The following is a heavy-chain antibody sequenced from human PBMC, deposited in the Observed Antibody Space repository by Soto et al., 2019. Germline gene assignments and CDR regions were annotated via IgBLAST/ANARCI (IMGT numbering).Heavy chain of an antibody. Sequence: GGSLRLSCAASGFTFSSYVMHWVRQAPGKGLEWVAHISYDGNNKYYADSVKGRFTISRDNFKNTLYLQMSSLRAEDTAVYYCARPLGWRDAFDIWGQGTMVTVSS. D-gene: IGHD6-19*01. CDR2: ISYDGNNK. CDR1: GFTFSSYV. J-gene: IGHJ3*02. CDR3: ARPLGWRDAFDI. V-gene: IGHV3-30-3*01.